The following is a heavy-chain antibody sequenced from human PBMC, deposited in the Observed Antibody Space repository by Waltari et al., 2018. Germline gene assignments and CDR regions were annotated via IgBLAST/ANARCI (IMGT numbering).Heavy chain of an antibody. D-gene: IGHD5-12*01. V-gene: IGHV5-51*01. CDR1: GYSFTSYW. Sequence: EVQLVQSGAEVKKPGESLKISCKGSGYSFTSYWIGWVRQMPGKGLEWMGSHCPVDSNTRYSPSFTGQVPSAADKSISTAYRQWSSLKASDTAMYYCARHGGGYDLRYYYYMDVWGKGTTVTVSS. J-gene: IGHJ6*03. CDR3: ARHGGGYDLRYYYYMDV. CDR2: HCPVDSNT.